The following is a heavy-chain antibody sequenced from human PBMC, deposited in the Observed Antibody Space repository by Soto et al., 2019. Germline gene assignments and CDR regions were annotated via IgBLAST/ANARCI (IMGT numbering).Heavy chain of an antibody. Sequence: GSLRLSCAASVFTCSSYAMSWVRQAPGKGLEWVSAISGSGGSTYYADSVKGRFTISRDNSKNTLYLQMNSLRAEDTAVYYCAKEVHDSSGWYKWNWFDPWGQGTLVTVSS. CDR2: ISGSGGST. V-gene: IGHV3-23*01. J-gene: IGHJ5*02. CDR1: VFTCSSYA. D-gene: IGHD6-19*01. CDR3: AKEVHDSSGWYKWNWFDP.